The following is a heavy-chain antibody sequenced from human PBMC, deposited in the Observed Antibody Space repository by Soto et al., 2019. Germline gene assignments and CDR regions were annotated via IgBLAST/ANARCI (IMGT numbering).Heavy chain of an antibody. CDR3: AVGDITMIVVATHRYYYYGMDV. J-gene: IGHJ6*02. CDR1: GYTFTSYG. V-gene: IGHV1-18*01. Sequence: ASVKVSCKASGYTFTSYGISWVRQAPGQGLEWMGWISAYNGNTNYAQKLQGRVTMTTDTSTSTAYMELRSLRSDDTAVYYCAVGDITMIVVATHRYYYYGMDVWGQGTTVTGS. D-gene: IGHD3-22*01. CDR2: ISAYNGNT.